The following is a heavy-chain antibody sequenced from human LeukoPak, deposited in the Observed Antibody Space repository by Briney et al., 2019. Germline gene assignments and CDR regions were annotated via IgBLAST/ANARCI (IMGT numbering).Heavy chain of an antibody. CDR2: IYYSGST. CDR3: ASGCSYVEMALDY. Sequence: SETLSLTCTVSGGSISSGGYYWSWIRQHPGKGLEWIGYIYYSGSTYYNPSLKSRVTISVDTSKNQFSLKLSSVTAADTAVYYCASGCSYVEMALDYWGQGTLVTVSS. V-gene: IGHV4-31*03. J-gene: IGHJ4*02. CDR1: GGSISSGGYY. D-gene: IGHD5-24*01.